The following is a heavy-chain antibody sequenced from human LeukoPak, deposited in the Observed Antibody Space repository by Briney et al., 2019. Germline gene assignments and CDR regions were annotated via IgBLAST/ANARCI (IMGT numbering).Heavy chain of an antibody. V-gene: IGHV7-4-1*02. Sequence: ASVKVSCKASGYTFTYFGLNWVRQAPGQGLEWMGWINTNTGNPTYAQGFTGRFVFSLDTSDNTAYLQISSLQAEDTAVYYCASFFCTSGLCYYLDYWGQGTLVTVSS. CDR1: GYTFTYFG. CDR2: INTNTGNP. CDR3: ASFFCTSGLCYYLDY. D-gene: IGHD2-8*01. J-gene: IGHJ4*02.